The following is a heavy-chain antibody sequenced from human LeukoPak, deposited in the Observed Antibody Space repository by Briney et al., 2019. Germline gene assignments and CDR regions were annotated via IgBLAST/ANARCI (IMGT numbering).Heavy chain of an antibody. Sequence: GGSLRLSCAASGFTFSNYAMTWVRQAPGKGLEWVATVSHGGDYTYHPDSVKGRFTISRDNFTNTLYLQMNSLRVEDTGVYYCAKAIGQEVPAASRWYDHWGQGTLVTVSS. D-gene: IGHD2-2*01. CDR2: VSHGGDYT. J-gene: IGHJ5*02. CDR1: GFTFSNYA. V-gene: IGHV3-23*01. CDR3: AKAIGQEVPAASRWYDH.